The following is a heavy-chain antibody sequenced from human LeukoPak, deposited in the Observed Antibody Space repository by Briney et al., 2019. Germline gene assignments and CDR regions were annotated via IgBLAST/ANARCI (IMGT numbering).Heavy chain of an antibody. D-gene: IGHD5-18*01. Sequence: GGSLRLSCAASGFTFSDYYMSWIRQAPGKWLEWVSYISSSGSTIYYADSVKGRFTISRDNAKNSLYLQMNSLRAEDTAVYYCARDRGYSYRDAFDIWGQGTMVTVSS. V-gene: IGHV3-11*04. CDR1: GFTFSDYY. CDR2: ISSSGSTI. J-gene: IGHJ3*02. CDR3: ARDRGYSYRDAFDI.